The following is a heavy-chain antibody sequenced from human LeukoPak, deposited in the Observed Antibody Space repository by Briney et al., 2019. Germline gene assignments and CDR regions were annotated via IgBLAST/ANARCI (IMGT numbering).Heavy chain of an antibody. V-gene: IGHV4-38-2*02. CDR2: IYHSGST. D-gene: IGHD3-22*01. Sequence: SETLSLTCTVSGGSISSYYWGWIRQPPGKGLECIGTIYHSGSTYYNPSLKSRVTISVDTSKNQFSLKLSSVTAADTAVYYCARSSGYYYDSSGYYLPPDYWGQGTLVTVSS. CDR3: ARSSGYYYDSSGYYLPPDY. CDR1: GGSISSYY. J-gene: IGHJ4*02.